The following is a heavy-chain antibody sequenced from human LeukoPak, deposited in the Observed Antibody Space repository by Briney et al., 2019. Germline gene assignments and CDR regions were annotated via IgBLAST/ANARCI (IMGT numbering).Heavy chain of an antibody. CDR3: ARTTYYYDSSGYYYDEFDY. J-gene: IGHJ4*02. Sequence: SVKVSCKASGGTFSSYAISWVRQAPGQGLEWMGGIIPIFGTANYAQEFQGRVTITADKSTSTAYMELSSLRSEDTAVYYCARTTYYYDSSGYYYDEFDYWGQGTLVTVSS. CDR2: IIPIFGTA. D-gene: IGHD3-22*01. CDR1: GGTFSSYA. V-gene: IGHV1-69*06.